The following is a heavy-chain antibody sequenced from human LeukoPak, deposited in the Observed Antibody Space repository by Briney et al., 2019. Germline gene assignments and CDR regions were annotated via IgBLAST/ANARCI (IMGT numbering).Heavy chain of an antibody. CDR3: ARGGDYVVAGYY. Sequence: GGSLRLSCAASGLTVISNYMSWVRQAPGKGREWVSAIYIDGSIHYADSVKGRFSISRDNSRNTVYLQLNSLRGEDTAVYYCARGGDYVVAGYYWGQGNLVNVSS. V-gene: IGHV3-66*01. D-gene: IGHD4-17*01. CDR2: IYIDGSI. CDR1: GLTVISNY. J-gene: IGHJ4*02.